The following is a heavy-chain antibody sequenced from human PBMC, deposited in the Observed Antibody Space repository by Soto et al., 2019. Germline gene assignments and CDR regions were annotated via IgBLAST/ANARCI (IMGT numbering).Heavy chain of an antibody. D-gene: IGHD6-19*01. J-gene: IGHJ5*02. Sequence: ETLSLTCTVSGGSLSSHYWTWIRQPPGKGLEWIGYIYYSGSTNYNPSLKSRVTMSVDTSKNQFSLNLASVTAADTALYYCASGGWSLDLWGQGTLVTVSS. CDR1: GGSLSSHY. V-gene: IGHV4-59*11. CDR3: ASGGWSLDL. CDR2: IYYSGST.